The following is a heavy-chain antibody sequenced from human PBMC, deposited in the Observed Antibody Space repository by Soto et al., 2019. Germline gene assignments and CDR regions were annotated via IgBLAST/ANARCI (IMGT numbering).Heavy chain of an antibody. Sequence: DVQLVESGGGLVQPGGSLRLSCAASGFTFSSYEMNWVRQAPGKGLEWVSYISSGGSSIYYADSVKGRFTISRDNAKNSLYLQMNSLRAEDTAVYYCARDDVLQQLLPEALDYWGQGALVTVSS. D-gene: IGHD2-15*01. J-gene: IGHJ4*02. CDR1: GFTFSSYE. V-gene: IGHV3-48*03. CDR3: ARDDVLQQLLPEALDY. CDR2: ISSGGSSI.